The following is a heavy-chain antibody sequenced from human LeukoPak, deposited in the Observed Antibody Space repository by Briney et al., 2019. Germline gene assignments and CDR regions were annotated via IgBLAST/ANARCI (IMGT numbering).Heavy chain of an antibody. J-gene: IGHJ4*02. CDR1: GGSIRGYY. D-gene: IGHD6-19*01. Sequence: PSETLSLTCTVSGGSIRGYYWSWIRQPPGKGLEWIGEINHSGSTNYNPSLKSRVTISVDTSKNQFSLKLGSVTAADTAVYYCARGSYPGWYNGEFDYWGQGTLVPVSS. CDR3: ARGSYPGWYNGEFDY. V-gene: IGHV4-34*01. CDR2: INHSGST.